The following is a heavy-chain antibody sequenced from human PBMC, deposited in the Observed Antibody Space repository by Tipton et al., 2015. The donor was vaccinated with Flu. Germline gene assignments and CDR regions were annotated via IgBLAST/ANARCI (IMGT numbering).Heavy chain of an antibody. CDR3: ARLSFYDVDRKNFFFED. D-gene: IGHD3-10*02. V-gene: IGHV4-59*05. J-gene: IGHJ4*02. Sequence: TLSLTCTVSGGSVNGYFWSWIRQPPGKGLEWIGGLSYSWTTYYNPSLRSRVVISVDTSKNHFSLKLTSVTVADTAIYYCARLSFYDVDRKNFFFEDWGQGTLVTVSS. CDR1: GGSVNGYF. CDR2: LSYSWTT.